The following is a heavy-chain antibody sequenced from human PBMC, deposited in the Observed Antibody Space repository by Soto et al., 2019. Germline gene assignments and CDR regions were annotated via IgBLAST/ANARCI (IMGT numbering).Heavy chain of an antibody. CDR2: INPSGGST. V-gene: IGHV1-46*01. J-gene: IGHJ5*02. D-gene: IGHD2-15*01. CDR3: ARGVVVVAASQLGWFDP. Sequence: ASVKVSCKASGYTFTSYSMHWVRQAPGQGLEWMGIINPSGGSTSYAQRFQGRPTVSADESTSTAYMELSSLRSEDTAAYYCARGVVVVAASQLGWFDPWGQGTLVTVSS. CDR1: GYTFTSYS.